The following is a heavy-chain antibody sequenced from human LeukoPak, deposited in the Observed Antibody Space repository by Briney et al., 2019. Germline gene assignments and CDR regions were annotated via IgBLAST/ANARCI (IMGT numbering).Heavy chain of an antibody. CDR2: INHSGST. Sequence: PSETLSLTCAVYGGSFSGYYWSWIRQPPGKGLEWIGEINHSGSTNYNPSLKSRVPISVDTSKNQFSLKLSSVTAADTAVYYCARGGVVVVAATPGYYYYYGMDVWGQGTTVTVSS. V-gene: IGHV4-34*01. J-gene: IGHJ6*02. CDR1: GGSFSGYY. CDR3: ARGGVVVVAATPGYYYYYGMDV. D-gene: IGHD2-15*01.